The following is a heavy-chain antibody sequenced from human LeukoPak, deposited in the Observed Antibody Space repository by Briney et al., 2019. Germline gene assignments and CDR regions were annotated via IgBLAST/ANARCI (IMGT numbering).Heavy chain of an antibody. CDR1: GFTFSRYN. CDR2: ISSSSSTI. V-gene: IGHV3-48*01. CDR3: AREAPLSGYSYGLFDY. D-gene: IGHD5-18*01. J-gene: IGHJ4*02. Sequence: GGSLRLSCAASGFTFSRYNMNWVRQAPGKGLEWVSYISSSSSTIYYADSVKGRFTISRDNAKNSLYLQMNSLRAEDTAVYYCAREAPLSGYSYGLFDYWGQGTLATVSS.